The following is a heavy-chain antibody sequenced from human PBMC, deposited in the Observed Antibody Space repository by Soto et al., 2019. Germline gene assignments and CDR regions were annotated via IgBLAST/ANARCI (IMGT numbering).Heavy chain of an antibody. D-gene: IGHD3-10*01. V-gene: IGHV3-7*05. CDR1: GFTFGTYW. J-gene: IGHJ4*02. CDR2: IKLDGSEK. Sequence: GGSLRLSCAASGFTFGTYWMSWVRQAPGKGLEWVANIKLDGSEKYYVDSVKGRFTVSRDNAKNSLYLEMNSLRVDDTAVYYCARGWSYYYYWGQGTLVTVSS. CDR3: ARGWSYYYY.